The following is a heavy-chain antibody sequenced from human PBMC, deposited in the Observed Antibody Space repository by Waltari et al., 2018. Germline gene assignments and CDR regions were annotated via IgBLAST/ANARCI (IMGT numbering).Heavy chain of an antibody. CDR1: GYNFTNYD. J-gene: IGHJ4*02. D-gene: IGHD3-3*01. Sequence: QVQLVQSGVEVKKPGASVKVSCKASGYNFTNYDISWVRQAAGQGLEWMGWMNPDSGNTGYAQRIQGRVTMTRNTSISTAYMELSSLRSEDTAVYYCARTYYDFWTGSYWVHYFDDWGQGTLVTVSS. CDR2: MNPDSGNT. V-gene: IGHV1-8*01. CDR3: ARTYYDFWTGSYWVHYFDD.